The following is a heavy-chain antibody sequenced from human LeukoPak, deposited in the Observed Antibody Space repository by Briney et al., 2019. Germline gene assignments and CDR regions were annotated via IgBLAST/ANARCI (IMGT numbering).Heavy chain of an antibody. CDR2: INHSGST. J-gene: IGHJ5*02. Sequence: SETLSLTCAVYGGSFSGYYWSWIRQPPGKGLEWIGEINHSGSTYYNPSLKSRVTISVDTSKNQFSLKLSSVTAADTAVYYCARGVVLRYFDWLKNWFDPWGQGTLVTVSS. CDR1: GGSFSGYY. V-gene: IGHV4-34*01. D-gene: IGHD3-9*01. CDR3: ARGVVLRYFDWLKNWFDP.